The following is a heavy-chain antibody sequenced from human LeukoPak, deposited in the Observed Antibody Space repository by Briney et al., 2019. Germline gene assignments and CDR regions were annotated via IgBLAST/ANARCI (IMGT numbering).Heavy chain of an antibody. Sequence: GGSLRLSCAASGFTFSSYAMSWVRQAPGKGLEWVSSISNSGDSTYYADSVKGRFTISRDNSANTVYLQMNSLRADDTAVYYCANNWNMDCWGQGTLVTVSS. V-gene: IGHV3-23*01. CDR1: GFTFSSYA. D-gene: IGHD1-1*01. J-gene: IGHJ4*02. CDR3: ANNWNMDC. CDR2: ISNSGDST.